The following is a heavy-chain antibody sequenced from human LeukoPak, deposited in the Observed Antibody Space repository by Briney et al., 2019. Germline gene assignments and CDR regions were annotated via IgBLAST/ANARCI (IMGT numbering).Heavy chain of an antibody. Sequence: SVKVSCKASGGTFSSYAISWVRQAPGQGLEWMGRIIPIFGTANYAQKFQGRVTITKDESTSTAYMELSSLRSGDTAVYYCARDLGSGRRGGGSYFDYWGQGTLVTVSS. CDR3: ARDLGSGRRGGGSYFDY. CDR1: GGTFSSYA. D-gene: IGHD6-19*01. J-gene: IGHJ4*02. CDR2: IIPIFGTA. V-gene: IGHV1-69*05.